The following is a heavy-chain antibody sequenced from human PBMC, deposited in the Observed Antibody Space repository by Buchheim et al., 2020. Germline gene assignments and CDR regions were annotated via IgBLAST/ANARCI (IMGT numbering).Heavy chain of an antibody. J-gene: IGHJ4*02. V-gene: IGHV3-53*02. D-gene: IGHD2-21*02. Sequence: EVQLVETGGGLIQPGGSLRLSCAASGFTVSSNYMSWVRQAPGKGLEWVSVIYSGGSTYYADSVKGRFTISRANSKTKLYLQMNSLRAEDTAVYYCARVVVVTAITVFDYGGQGTL. CDR3: ARVVVVTAITVFDY. CDR2: IYSGGST. CDR1: GFTVSSNY.